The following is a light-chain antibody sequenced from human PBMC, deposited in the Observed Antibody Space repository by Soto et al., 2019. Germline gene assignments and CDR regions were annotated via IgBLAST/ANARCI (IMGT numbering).Light chain of an antibody. Sequence: DIQMTQSPSTLSASVGGRVTITCRASQSVGTRVAWYQQKPGKAPKLLIYGASNLESGVPSRFSGSGSGTEFTLTITTLQPDDFATYFCQHYRRNTWSFGPGTRLEIK. CDR2: GAS. J-gene: IGKJ5*01. V-gene: IGKV1-5*01. CDR1: QSVGTR. CDR3: QHYRRNTWS.